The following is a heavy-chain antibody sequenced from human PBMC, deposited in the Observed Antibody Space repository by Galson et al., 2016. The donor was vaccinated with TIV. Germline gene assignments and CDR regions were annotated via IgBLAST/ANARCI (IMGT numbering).Heavy chain of an antibody. CDR1: GGTFSSYG. D-gene: IGHD3-22*01. V-gene: IGHV1-69*06. Sequence: SVKVSCKASGGTFSSYGISWVRQAPGQGLKWMGGIIPIYGTINYAQKFQDRLTITADTSTTTAYMELSSLRFEDTAVYYCARDFHSSGPSEETDAFDLWGQGAMVTVSS. J-gene: IGHJ3*01. CDR3: ARDFHSSGPSEETDAFDL. CDR2: IIPIYGTI.